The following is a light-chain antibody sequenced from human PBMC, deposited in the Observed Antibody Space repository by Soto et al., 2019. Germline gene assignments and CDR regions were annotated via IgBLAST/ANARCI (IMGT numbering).Light chain of an antibody. J-gene: IGLJ2*01. CDR2: RND. V-gene: IGLV1-47*01. CDR1: FFNIGGNY. CDR3: AAWDDSLSGGV. Sequence: QLVLTQPPSVSGTPGQRVTISCSGSFFNIGGNYVYWYQQLPGTAPKVLIYRNDQRPSGVPDRFSASKSGTSASLAISGLRSEDEADYFCAAWDDSLSGGVFGGGTKLTVL.